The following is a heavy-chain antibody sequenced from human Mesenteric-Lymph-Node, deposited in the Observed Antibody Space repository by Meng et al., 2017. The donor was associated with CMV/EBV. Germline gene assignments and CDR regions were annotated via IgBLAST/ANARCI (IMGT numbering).Heavy chain of an antibody. Sequence: GGSLRLSCAASGFTLDDYVMHWVRQAPGKGLEWVSGISWNSDSMDYADSVKGRFTISRDNAENSLYLQMNSLRAEDTALYYCAKSNYYDILTGYYKGGAFDVWGQGTRVTVSS. CDR1: GFTLDDYV. CDR3: AKSNYYDILTGYYKGGAFDV. J-gene: IGHJ3*01. V-gene: IGHV3-9*01. CDR2: ISWNSDSM. D-gene: IGHD3-9*01.